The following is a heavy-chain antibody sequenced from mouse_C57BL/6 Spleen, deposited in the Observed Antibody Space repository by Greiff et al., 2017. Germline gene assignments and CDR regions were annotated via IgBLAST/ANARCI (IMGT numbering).Heavy chain of an antibody. CDR1: GYTFTSYW. CDR2: INPSNGGT. Sequence: QVQLQQPGPELVKPGASVKLSCKASGYTFTSYWMHWVKQRPGQGLEWIGNINPSNGGTNYNEKFKSKAPLTVDKSSSTAYMQLSSLPSEDSAVYYCAREDGNYVYFDYWGQGTTLTVSS. D-gene: IGHD2-1*01. J-gene: IGHJ2*01. CDR3: AREDGNYVYFDY. V-gene: IGHV1-53*01.